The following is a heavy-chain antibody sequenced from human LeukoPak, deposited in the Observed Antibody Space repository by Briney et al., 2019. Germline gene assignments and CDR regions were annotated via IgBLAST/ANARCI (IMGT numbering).Heavy chain of an antibody. Sequence: GRSLRLSCAASGFTFSSYAMHWVRQAPGKGLEWVAVISYDGSNKYYADSVKGRFTISRDNSKNTLYPQMNSLRAEDTAVYYCARDGNRWDVVVPAGGLQFGSRYYYYGMDVWGQGTTVTVSS. CDR1: GFTFSSYA. V-gene: IGHV3-30-3*01. D-gene: IGHD2-2*01. CDR3: ARDGNRWDVVVPAGGLQFGSRYYYYGMDV. J-gene: IGHJ6*02. CDR2: ISYDGSNK.